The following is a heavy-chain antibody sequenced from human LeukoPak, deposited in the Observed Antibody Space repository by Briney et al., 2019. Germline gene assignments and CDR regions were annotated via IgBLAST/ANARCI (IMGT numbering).Heavy chain of an antibody. CDR1: GFTVSSNY. V-gene: IGHV3-53*01. CDR2: IYSGGST. D-gene: IGHD4-11*01. J-gene: IGHJ6*03. CDR3: ARLLGTTTWGILYYDYYCMDV. Sequence: PGGSLRLSCAASGFTVSSNYMSWVRQAPGQGLEWGSVIYSGGSTYYADSVTGRYTITRDNSKTTLYLQMNSLRAEDTAVYYCARLLGTTTWGILYYDYYCMDVWGKGTRVTVSS.